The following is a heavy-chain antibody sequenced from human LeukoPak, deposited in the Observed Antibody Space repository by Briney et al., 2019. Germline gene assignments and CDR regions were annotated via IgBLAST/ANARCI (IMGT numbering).Heavy chain of an antibody. D-gene: IGHD3-22*01. CDR1: GYIFTNYW. CDR3: ARQGAGASYYDPTGLPRGAFDS. CDR2: ILPGDSDT. J-gene: IGHJ3*02. V-gene: IGHV5-51*01. Sequence: GESLKISCGASGYIFTNYWIAWVRWMPGEGLQWMGIILPGDSDTRYSPSFRGQVTISAETSTRTAYLQWTSLRASDSAIYYCARQGAGASYYDPTGLPRGAFDSWSQGTTVTVSS.